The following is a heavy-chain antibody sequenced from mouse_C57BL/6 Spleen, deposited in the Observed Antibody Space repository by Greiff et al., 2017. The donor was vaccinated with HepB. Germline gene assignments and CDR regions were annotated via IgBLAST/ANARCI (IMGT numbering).Heavy chain of an antibody. Sequence: QVQLQQSGAELARPGASVKLSCKASGYTFTSYGISWVKQRTGQGLEWIGEIYPRSGNTYYNEKFKGKATLTADKSSSTAYMELRSLTSEDSAVYFCARASYYYGSSHWYFDVWGTGTTVTVSS. CDR2: IYPRSGNT. CDR1: GYTFTSYG. D-gene: IGHD1-1*01. V-gene: IGHV1-81*01. J-gene: IGHJ1*03. CDR3: ARASYYYGSSHWYFDV.